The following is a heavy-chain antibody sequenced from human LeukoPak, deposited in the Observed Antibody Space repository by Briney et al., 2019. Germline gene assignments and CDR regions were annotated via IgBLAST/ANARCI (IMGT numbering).Heavy chain of an antibody. CDR3: ARRSRGLVTYCFDY. J-gene: IGHJ4*02. CDR1: GYTFTSYG. CDR2: IIPIFGTA. D-gene: IGHD3/OR15-3a*01. V-gene: IGHV1-69*13. Sequence: GASVKVSCKASGYTFTSYGISWVRQAPGQGLEWMGGIIPIFGTANYAQKFQGRVTITADESTSSAYMELSSLRSEDTAVYYCARRSRGLVTYCFDYWGQGTLVTVSS.